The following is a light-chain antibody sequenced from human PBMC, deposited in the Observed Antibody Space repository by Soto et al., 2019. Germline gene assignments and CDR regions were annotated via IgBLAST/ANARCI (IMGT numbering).Light chain of an antibody. J-gene: IGLJ2*01. CDR1: SSNIGSNT. CDR3: AAWDDSLNGVV. CDR2: SNN. Sequence: QAVLTQPPSASGTPGQRVTISCSGSSSNIGSNTVNWYQQLPGTAPKPLIYSNNQRPTGVPDRFSGSKSGTSASLAISGLQSEEEADYYCAAWDDSLNGVVFGVGTKLTVL. V-gene: IGLV1-44*01.